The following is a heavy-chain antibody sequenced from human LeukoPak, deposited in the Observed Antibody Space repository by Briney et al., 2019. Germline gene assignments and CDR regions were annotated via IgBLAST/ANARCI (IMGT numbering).Heavy chain of an antibody. CDR3: AKDMDCSSINCHSTNYFDY. J-gene: IGHJ4*02. V-gene: IGHV3-30*18. Sequence: VRSLTVYSVAAGCTCNNYSFQWLPQAPSKGLEWVAVISYDGSNEYYGDSVKGRFTISRENSENTLYLQMNSLGAEDTAVYYCAKDMDCSSINCHSTNYFDYWGQGTPATVSS. D-gene: IGHD2-2*01. CDR2: ISYDGSNE. CDR1: GCTCNNYS.